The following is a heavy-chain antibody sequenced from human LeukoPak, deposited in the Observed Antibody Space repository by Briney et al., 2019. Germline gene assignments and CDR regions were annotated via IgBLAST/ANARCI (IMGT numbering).Heavy chain of an antibody. Sequence: GGSLRLSCAASGFTFGSYAMSWVRQAPGKGLEWVSAISGSGGSTYYADSVKGRFTISRDNSKNTLYLQMNSLRAEDTAVYYCAKATQQLVRKLYFDYWGQGTLVTVSS. V-gene: IGHV3-23*01. CDR1: GFTFGSYA. CDR3: AKATQQLVRKLYFDY. J-gene: IGHJ4*02. D-gene: IGHD6-13*01. CDR2: ISGSGGST.